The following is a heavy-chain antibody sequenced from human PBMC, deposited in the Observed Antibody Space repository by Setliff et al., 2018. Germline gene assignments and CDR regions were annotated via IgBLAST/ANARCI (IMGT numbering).Heavy chain of an antibody. CDR3: ARSAGYSSSWYNYYYGMDV. Sequence: ASVKVSCKVSGYTLTELSMHWVRQAPGKGLEWMGGFDPEDGETIYAQKFQGRVTMTEDTSTDTAYMELRSLRFDDTAVYYCARSAGYSSSWYNYYYGMDVWGQGTTVTVSS. V-gene: IGHV1-24*01. CDR2: FDPEDGET. J-gene: IGHJ6*02. D-gene: IGHD6-13*01. CDR1: GYTLTELS.